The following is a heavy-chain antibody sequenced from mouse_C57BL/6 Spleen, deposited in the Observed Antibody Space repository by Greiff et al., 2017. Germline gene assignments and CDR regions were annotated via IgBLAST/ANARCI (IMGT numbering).Heavy chain of an antibody. CDR1: GFNIKDDY. Sequence: EVQRVESGAELVRPGASVKLSCTASGFNIKDDYMHWVKQRPEQGLEWIGWIDPENGDTEYASKFQGKATITADTSSNTAYLQLSSLTSEDTAVYYCTFFYYYGSSPFAYWGQGTLVTVSA. D-gene: IGHD1-1*01. CDR3: TFFYYYGSSPFAY. J-gene: IGHJ3*01. CDR2: IDPENGDT. V-gene: IGHV14-4*01.